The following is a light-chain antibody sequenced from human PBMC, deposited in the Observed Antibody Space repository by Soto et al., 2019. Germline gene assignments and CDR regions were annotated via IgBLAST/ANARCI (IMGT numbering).Light chain of an antibody. J-gene: IGKJ1*01. Sequence: DIQLTQSPPTLSASVGDRVTITCRASQSVGIWLAWSQHKPGKAPKVFVYGASSLETGVPSRFGGSGSATEFTLVINGLQADDSATYDCQQYLAYPLTFGQGTKVEVK. CDR1: QSVGIW. CDR3: QQYLAYPLT. V-gene: IGKV1-5*01. CDR2: GAS.